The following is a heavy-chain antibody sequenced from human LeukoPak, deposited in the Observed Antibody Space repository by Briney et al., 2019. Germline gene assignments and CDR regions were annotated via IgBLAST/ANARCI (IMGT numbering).Heavy chain of an antibody. Sequence: GASVKVSCKASGYTFTGYYTHWVRPAPGQGLEWMGWINPNSGGTNYAQKFQGRVTMTRDTSISTAYMELSRLRSDDTAVYYCARGGTAMVTIWFDPWGQGTLVTVSS. V-gene: IGHV1-2*02. CDR1: GYTFTGYY. J-gene: IGHJ5*02. CDR3: ARGGTAMVTIWFDP. D-gene: IGHD5-18*01. CDR2: INPNSGGT.